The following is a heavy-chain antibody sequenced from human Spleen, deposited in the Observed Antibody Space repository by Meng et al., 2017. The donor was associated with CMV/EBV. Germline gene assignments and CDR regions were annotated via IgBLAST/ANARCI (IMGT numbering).Heavy chain of an antibody. Sequence: GGSLRLSCAASGFTFDDYGRSCVRQAPGKGLEWVSGIDWKGGSIGYADSVKGRFTISRDNAKNSLYLQMNSLRAEDTALYYCAALGDYGGNGYYYGMDVWGQGTTVTVSS. CDR3: AALGDYGGNGYYYGMDV. CDR2: IDWKGGSI. D-gene: IGHD4-23*01. J-gene: IGHJ6*02. CDR1: GFTFDDYG. V-gene: IGHV3-20*04.